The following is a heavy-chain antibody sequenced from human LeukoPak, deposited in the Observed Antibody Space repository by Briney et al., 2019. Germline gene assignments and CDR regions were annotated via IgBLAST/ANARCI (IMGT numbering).Heavy chain of an antibody. Sequence: ASVKVSCKASGYTFTGYYMHWVRQAPGQGLEWMGWINPNSGGTNYAQKFQGRVTMTRDTSISTAYMELSRLRSDDTAVYYCARDRRITMVRGVKIDYWGQGTLVTVSS. CDR3: ARDRRITMVRGVKIDY. D-gene: IGHD3-10*01. V-gene: IGHV1-2*02. CDR1: GYTFTGYY. CDR2: INPNSGGT. J-gene: IGHJ4*02.